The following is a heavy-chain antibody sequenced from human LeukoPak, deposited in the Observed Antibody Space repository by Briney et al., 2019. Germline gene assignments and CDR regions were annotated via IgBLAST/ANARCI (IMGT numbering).Heavy chain of an antibody. J-gene: IGHJ2*01. D-gene: IGHD3-22*01. Sequence: GGSLRLSCAASGFTVSSNYMSWVRQAPGKGLEWVSVIYSGGSTYYADSVKGRFTISRDNSKNTLYLQMNSLRAEDTAVYYCARDRGGYDSSGYKPWYFDLWGRGTLVTVSS. V-gene: IGHV3-66*01. CDR3: ARDRGGYDSSGYKPWYFDL. CDR2: IYSGGST. CDR1: GFTVSSNY.